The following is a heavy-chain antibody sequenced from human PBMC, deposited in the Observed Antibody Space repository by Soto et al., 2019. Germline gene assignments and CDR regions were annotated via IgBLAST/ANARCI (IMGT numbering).Heavy chain of an antibody. Sequence: QVQLQESGPGLVKPSETLSLTCAVSGGSISSYYWTWIRQPPGKGLEWMGYIYNSGSTTYNPSLESRVTTSVDTSKNQFSLRLSSVTAADTAVYSCARAWYTKGYWFDPWGQGTLVTVSS. CDR2: IYNSGST. V-gene: IGHV4-59*01. CDR3: ARAWYTKGYWFDP. CDR1: GGSISSYY. D-gene: IGHD2-2*02. J-gene: IGHJ5*02.